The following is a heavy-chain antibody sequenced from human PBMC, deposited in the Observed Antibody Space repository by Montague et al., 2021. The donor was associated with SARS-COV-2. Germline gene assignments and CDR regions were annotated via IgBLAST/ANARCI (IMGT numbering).Heavy chain of an antibody. D-gene: IGHD1-26*01. J-gene: IGHJ6*02. CDR1: GGSINDFY. Sequence: SETLSLTCTVSGGSINDFYWSWIRQRPGKGLEWIGRIFPGGSTNYFPSVKGRVTMSVDTSKNHFSLEMPSVTAADTAVYDCARDHQVGGTAMYVWGHGTTVPVSS. V-gene: IGHV4-4*07. CDR2: IFPGGST. CDR3: ARDHQVGGTAMYV.